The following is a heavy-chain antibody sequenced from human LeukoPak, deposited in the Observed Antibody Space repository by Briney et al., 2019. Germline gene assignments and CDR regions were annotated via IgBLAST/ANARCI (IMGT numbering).Heavy chain of an antibody. CDR3: ARDGKRIAAAGYPEYFQH. J-gene: IGHJ1*01. CDR1: GGSISSYY. V-gene: IGHV4-4*07. D-gene: IGHD6-13*01. Sequence: PSETLSLTCTVSGGSISSYYWSWIRQPAGKGLEWIGRIYTSGSTNYNPSLKSRVTMSVDTSKNQFSLKLSSVTAADTAVYYCARDGKRIAAAGYPEYFQHWGQGTLVTVSS. CDR2: IYTSGST.